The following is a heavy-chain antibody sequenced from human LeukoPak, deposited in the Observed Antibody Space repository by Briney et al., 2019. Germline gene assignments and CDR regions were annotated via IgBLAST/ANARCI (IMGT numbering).Heavy chain of an antibody. Sequence: GASVKVSCKASGYTFTSYYMHWVRQAPGQGLEWMGLINPSGGSTSYAQKFQGRVTMTRDMSTSTVYMELSSLRSEDTAVYYCARMLAVAGSGGPFDYWGQGTLVTVSS. CDR1: GYTFTSYY. J-gene: IGHJ4*02. CDR3: ARMLAVAGSGGPFDY. D-gene: IGHD6-19*01. V-gene: IGHV1-46*01. CDR2: INPSGGST.